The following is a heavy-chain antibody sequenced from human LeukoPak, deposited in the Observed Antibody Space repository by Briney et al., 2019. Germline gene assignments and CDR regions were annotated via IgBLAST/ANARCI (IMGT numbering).Heavy chain of an antibody. V-gene: IGHV4-4*07. CDR1: GGSISSYY. Sequence: PSETLSLTCTVSGGSISSYYWSWIRQPAGKGLEWIGRIDTSGTTNYNPSLKSRVTMSLDASKNQFSLKLRSVTAADTAVYYCARIKGSSWLDYWGQGTLVTVSS. CDR2: IDTSGTT. CDR3: ARIKGSSWLDY. D-gene: IGHD6-13*01. J-gene: IGHJ4*02.